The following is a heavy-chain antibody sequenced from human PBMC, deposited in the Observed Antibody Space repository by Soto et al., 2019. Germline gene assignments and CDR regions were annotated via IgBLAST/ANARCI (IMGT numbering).Heavy chain of an antibody. CDR3: ARDYIGGNNFDY. V-gene: IGHV4-30-4*01. CDR2: IYYSGST. CDR1: RGSVSSGDYY. D-gene: IGHD2-15*01. Sequence: SETLSLTCTISRGSVSSGDYYLSWLRQPPGKGLEWIGYIYYSGSTYYNPSLKSRVTISVDTSKNQFSLKLSSVTAADTAVYYCARDYIGGNNFDYWGQGTLVNVSS. J-gene: IGHJ4*02.